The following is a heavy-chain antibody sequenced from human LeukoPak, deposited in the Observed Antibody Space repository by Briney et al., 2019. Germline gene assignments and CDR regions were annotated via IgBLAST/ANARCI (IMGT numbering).Heavy chain of an antibody. Sequence: TGGSLRLSCAASGIIFSNYAMHWVRQGPGKGLECISTISSDGGSTYYANSVKGRFTISRDNSKNTLYLQMGSLRAEDMAVHYCARGRQGAKTRYFDLWGRGTRVTVSS. CDR3: ARGRQGAKTRYFDL. D-gene: IGHD1-26*01. CDR1: GIIFSNYA. J-gene: IGHJ2*01. V-gene: IGHV3-64*01. CDR2: ISSDGGST.